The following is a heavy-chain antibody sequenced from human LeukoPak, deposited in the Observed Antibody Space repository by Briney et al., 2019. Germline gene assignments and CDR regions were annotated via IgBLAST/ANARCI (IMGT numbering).Heavy chain of an antibody. CDR3: ARASYQVAAGLFDY. CDR1: GGSISSYY. CDR2: ICYSGST. V-gene: IGHV4-59*01. Sequence: PSETLSLTCTVSGGSISSYYWSWIRQPPGKGLEWIGYICYSGSTNYNPSLKSRVTISVDTSKNQFSLKLSSVTAADTAVYYCARASYQVAAGLFDYWGQGTLVTVSS. D-gene: IGHD6-13*01. J-gene: IGHJ4*02.